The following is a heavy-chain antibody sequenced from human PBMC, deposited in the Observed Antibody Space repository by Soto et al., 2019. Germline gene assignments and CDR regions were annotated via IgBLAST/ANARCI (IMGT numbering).Heavy chain of an antibody. Sequence: ASVKVSCKASGYDFTAYDINWVRQASGQGLEWMGWMNPINGAAGSARRFQGRVSMTRNTATGTAYLELTNLRSDDTAVYFCGRGPSPRAPAGGTPYYYAMDVWGQGTTVTVSS. J-gene: IGHJ6*02. CDR1: GYDFTAYD. CDR2: MNPINGAA. D-gene: IGHD6-13*01. CDR3: GRGPSPRAPAGGTPYYYAMDV. V-gene: IGHV1-8*02.